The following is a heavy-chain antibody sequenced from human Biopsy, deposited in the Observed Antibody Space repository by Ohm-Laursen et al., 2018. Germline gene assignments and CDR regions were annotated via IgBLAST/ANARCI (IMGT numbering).Heavy chain of an antibody. CDR1: GYTFTSYE. CDR3: ARADPPLFYYGSGSSNWFDP. V-gene: IGHV1-8*01. Sequence: ASVKVSCKASGYTFTSYEINWVRQATGQGLEWMGWMNPDSGNTGYAQNFQGRVTMTRNTSISTAYMELSSLRSEDAAVYFCARADPPLFYYGSGSSNWFDPWGQGTLVTVSS. D-gene: IGHD3-10*01. J-gene: IGHJ5*02. CDR2: MNPDSGNT.